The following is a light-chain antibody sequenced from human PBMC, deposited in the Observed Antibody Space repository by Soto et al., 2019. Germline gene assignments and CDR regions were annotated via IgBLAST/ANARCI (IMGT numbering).Light chain of an antibody. CDR2: DAS. J-gene: IGKJ1*01. Sequence: DIQMTQSPSTLSASVGDRVTITCRASQSISSWLAWYQQKPGKAPKLLIYDASSLESGVPSRFSGSGSGTEFTLTISSLQPDDVATYYCQQYNGYWTFGQGTKV. CDR3: QQYNGYWT. V-gene: IGKV1-5*01. CDR1: QSISSW.